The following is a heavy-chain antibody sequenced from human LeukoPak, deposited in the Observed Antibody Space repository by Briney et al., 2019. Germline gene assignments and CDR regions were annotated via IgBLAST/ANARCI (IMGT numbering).Heavy chain of an antibody. J-gene: IGHJ4*02. CDR2: SGSGGDT. Sequence: GGSLRLSCAASGFTFSSSVMTWVRQAPGKGLERVSASGSGGDTYYADSVKGRFTISRDNSRNTLYLQMNNLRAEDTAVYFCAKGSSTSGYEHWGQGTLVTVSS. V-gene: IGHV3-23*01. D-gene: IGHD5-12*01. CDR3: AKGSSTSGYEH. CDR1: GFTFSSSV.